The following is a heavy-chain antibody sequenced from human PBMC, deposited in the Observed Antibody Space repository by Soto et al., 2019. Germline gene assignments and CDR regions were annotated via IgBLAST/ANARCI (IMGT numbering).Heavy chain of an antibody. D-gene: IGHD3-22*01. CDR3: ARVDHYYDSSGYYSYFDY. CDR1: GFTFSSYW. Sequence: GGSLRLSCAASGFTFSSYWMSWVRQAPGKGLEWVANIKQDGSEKYYVDSVKGRFTISRDNAKNSLYLQMNSLRAEDTAAYYCARVDHYYDSSGYYSYFDYWGQGTLVTVSS. J-gene: IGHJ4*02. V-gene: IGHV3-7*03. CDR2: IKQDGSEK.